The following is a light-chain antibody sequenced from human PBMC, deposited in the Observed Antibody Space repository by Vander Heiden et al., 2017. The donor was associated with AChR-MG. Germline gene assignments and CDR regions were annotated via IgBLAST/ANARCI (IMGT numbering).Light chain of an antibody. CDR1: QSNSTW. Sequence: DIQMTQSPSSLSASVGDRVTTTWRASQSNSTWFDWPQQKPGKAPKFLIYKASSLESGVPARFSGTGSGTEFTLTISSLQPDDFATYYCQQCYSNPPTFGQGTKLEIK. CDR2: KAS. J-gene: IGKJ2*01. CDR3: QQCYSNPPT. V-gene: IGKV1-5*03.